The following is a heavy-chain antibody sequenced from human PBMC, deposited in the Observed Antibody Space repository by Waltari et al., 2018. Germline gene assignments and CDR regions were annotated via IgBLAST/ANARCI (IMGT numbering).Heavy chain of an antibody. CDR3: AKGFYFDTRGYYNFDY. V-gene: IGHV3-30*04. J-gene: IGHJ4*02. D-gene: IGHD3-22*01. CDR2: ITYDGNTI. CDR1: GFAFSHYA. Sequence: QVQLVESGGGVVQPGRSLRLSCAASGFTSGFAFSHYAMHWFRPGAGEGTGVGAVITYDGNTIYYADSVRGRFTMSRDNSKNKLYLHMNSLRAADTAVYYCAKGFYFDTRGYYNFDYWGQGTLVTVSS.